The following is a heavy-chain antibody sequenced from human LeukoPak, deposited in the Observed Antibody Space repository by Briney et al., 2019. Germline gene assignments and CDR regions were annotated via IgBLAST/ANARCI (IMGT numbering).Heavy chain of an antibody. J-gene: IGHJ6*02. D-gene: IGHD1-1*01. CDR3: ARVVPVHAGRYRGGMDV. CDR2: ISGTGVST. V-gene: IGHV3-23*01. CDR1: GFTFSIYA. Sequence: GGSLRLSCAASGFTFSIYAMSWVRQSPGKGPEWFSTISGTGVSTYSADSVKGRFTTSRDNSKHTVYLPMTSLRAEDTGVYYCARVVPVHAGRYRGGMDVWGQGTTVPVSS.